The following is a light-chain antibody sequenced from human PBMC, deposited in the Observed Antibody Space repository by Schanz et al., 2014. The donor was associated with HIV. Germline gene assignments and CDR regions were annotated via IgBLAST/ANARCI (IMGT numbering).Light chain of an antibody. CDR1: QSIRSW. J-gene: IGKJ2*01. Sequence: DIHMTQSPSTLSASVGDRVTITCRASQSIRSWLAWYQQKPGRAPNLLIYQASTLETGVPSRFSASGSGTEFTLTISNLQPDDFAIYYCQQSDTFPYTFGQGTKLEIK. V-gene: IGKV1-5*03. CDR2: QAS. CDR3: QQSDTFPYT.